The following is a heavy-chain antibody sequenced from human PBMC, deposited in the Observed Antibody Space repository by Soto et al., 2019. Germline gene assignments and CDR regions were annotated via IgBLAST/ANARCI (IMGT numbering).Heavy chain of an antibody. V-gene: IGHV3-23*01. CDR2: ISGSGDRT. CDR3: AKASTYDYSWGSYRYYFDY. Sequence: GGSLRLSCAASGFTFSSYAMSWVRQPPGKGLEWVSGISGSGDRTHYADSLKGRFTISRDNFKNTLYLQMNSLRAEDTAVYYCAKASTYDYSWGSYRYYFDYWGQGTLVTVSS. CDR1: GFTFSSYA. J-gene: IGHJ4*02. D-gene: IGHD3-16*02.